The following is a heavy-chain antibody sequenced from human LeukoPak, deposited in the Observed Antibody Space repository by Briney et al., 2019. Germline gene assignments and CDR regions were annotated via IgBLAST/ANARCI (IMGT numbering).Heavy chain of an antibody. CDR2: INHSGST. CDR3: ARGTYRSGSSYLSELFDY. CDR1: GGSFSGYY. Sequence: SETLSLTCAVYGGSFSGYYWSWIRQPPGKGLEWIGEINHSGSTNYNPSLKSRVTISVDTSKNQFSLKLSSVTAADTAVYYCARGTYRSGSSYLSELFDYWGQGTLVTVSS. D-gene: IGHD3-10*01. V-gene: IGHV4-34*01. J-gene: IGHJ4*02.